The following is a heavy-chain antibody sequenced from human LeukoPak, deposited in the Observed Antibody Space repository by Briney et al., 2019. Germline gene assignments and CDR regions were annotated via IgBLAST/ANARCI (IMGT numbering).Heavy chain of an antibody. CDR1: GFTFSSYV. V-gene: IGHV3-48*03. CDR2: ISSSGSTI. D-gene: IGHD3-22*01. Sequence: GGSLRLSCAASGFTFSSYVMNWVRPAPGKGLEWVSYISSSGSTIYYADSVKGRFTISRDNAKNSLYLQMNSLRAEDTAVYYCARAITMIGRGWFDPWGQGTLVTVSS. CDR3: ARAITMIGRGWFDP. J-gene: IGHJ5*02.